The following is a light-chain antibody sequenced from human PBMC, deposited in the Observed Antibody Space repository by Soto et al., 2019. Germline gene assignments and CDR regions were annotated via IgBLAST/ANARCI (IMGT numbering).Light chain of an antibody. J-gene: IGKJ4*01. Sequence: IQMTQSPSSLSASVGDRVTISCRASQGIRNDLGWYQQKPGKAPKLLIYDASSLESGVPSRFSGSGSGTDFTLTISSLQPEDFATYYCQQSYSTPLTFGGGTKVDI. CDR2: DAS. CDR1: QGIRND. V-gene: IGKV1-39*01. CDR3: QQSYSTPLT.